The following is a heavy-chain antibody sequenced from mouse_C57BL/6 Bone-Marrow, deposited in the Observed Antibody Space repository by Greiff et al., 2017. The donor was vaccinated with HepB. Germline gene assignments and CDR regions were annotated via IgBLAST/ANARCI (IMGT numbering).Heavy chain of an antibody. CDR2: IYPGDGDT. J-gene: IGHJ4*01. CDR3: ARGNYSKKDYYAMDY. V-gene: IGHV1-80*01. CDR1: GYAFSSYW. D-gene: IGHD2-5*01. Sequence: QVQLKESGAELVKPGASVKISCKASGYAFSSYWMNWVKQRPGKGLEWIGQIYPGDGDTNYNGKFKGKATLTADKSSSTAYMQLSSLTSEDSAVYFCARGNYSKKDYYAMDYWGQGTSVTVSS.